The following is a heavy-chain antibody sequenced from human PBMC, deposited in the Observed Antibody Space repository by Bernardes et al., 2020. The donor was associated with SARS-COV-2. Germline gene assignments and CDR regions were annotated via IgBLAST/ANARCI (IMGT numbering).Heavy chain of an antibody. CDR1: GYTFTSYG. CDR2: ISAYNGNT. V-gene: IGHV1-18*01. J-gene: IGHJ3*02. Sequence: ASVKVSCKASGYTFTSYGISCVRQAPGQGLEWMGWISAYNGNTNYAQKLQGRVTMTTDTSTSTAYMELRSLRSDDTAVYYCARSQVAGGGDVLTDAFDIWGQGTMVTVSS. CDR3: ARSQVAGGGDVLTDAFDI. D-gene: IGHD2-21*02.